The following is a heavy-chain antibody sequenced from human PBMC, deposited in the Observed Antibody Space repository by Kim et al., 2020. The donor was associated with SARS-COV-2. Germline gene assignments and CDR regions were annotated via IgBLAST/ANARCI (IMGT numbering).Heavy chain of an antibody. J-gene: IGHJ6*02. CDR3: ASAVAGTYYYCMDV. Sequence: ADSVKSRFTISRDNTKNTLYLQMNSLRAEDTAVYYCASAVAGTYYYCMDVWGQGTTVTVSS. D-gene: IGHD6-19*01. V-gene: IGHV3-30*01.